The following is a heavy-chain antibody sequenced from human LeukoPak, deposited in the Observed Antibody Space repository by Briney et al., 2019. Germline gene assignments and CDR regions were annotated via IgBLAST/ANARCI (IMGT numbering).Heavy chain of an antibody. D-gene: IGHD3-16*02. CDR3: ARALRYDYVWGSYRLDAFDI. V-gene: IGHV3-48*01. Sequence: PGGSLRLSCAASGFTFSNYGMNWVRQAPGKGLEWVSYISSSSSTIYYADSVKGRFTISRDNAKNSLYLQMNSLRAEDTAVYYCARALRYDYVWGSYRLDAFDIWGQGTMVTVSS. CDR1: GFTFSNYG. CDR2: ISSSSSTI. J-gene: IGHJ3*02.